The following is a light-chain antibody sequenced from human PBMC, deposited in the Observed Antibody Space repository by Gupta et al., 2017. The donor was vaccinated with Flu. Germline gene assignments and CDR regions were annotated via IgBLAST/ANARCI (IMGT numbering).Light chain of an antibody. CDR1: QGISHY. J-gene: IGKJ2*01. CDR2: AAS. V-gene: IGKV1-16*01. Sequence: DIQMTQSPSSLSASVGDRLTITCRARQGISHYLAWFQQKPGKAPKSLIYAASRSQSGIPSRFSGSGSGTDLTLTSRSLQPEDFATYCCEQDNSYPYDFGQGTKLEIK. CDR3: EQDNSYPYD.